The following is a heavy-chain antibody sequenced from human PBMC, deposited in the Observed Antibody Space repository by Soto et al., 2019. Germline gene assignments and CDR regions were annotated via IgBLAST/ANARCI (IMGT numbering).Heavy chain of an antibody. Sequence: QITLKESGPTLVKPTQTLTLTYTFSGFSVSTRGLGVGWIRQPPGKALEWLALIYWDDDKSYRPSLKSMLSLPKDTSKNQVVLTMTNMDPVDTGTYYCAHKGDGYRGFKYWGQGTLVTVSS. D-gene: IGHD5-12*01. J-gene: IGHJ4*02. CDR1: GFSVSTRGLG. CDR3: AHKGDGYRGFKY. V-gene: IGHV2-5*02. CDR2: IYWDDDK.